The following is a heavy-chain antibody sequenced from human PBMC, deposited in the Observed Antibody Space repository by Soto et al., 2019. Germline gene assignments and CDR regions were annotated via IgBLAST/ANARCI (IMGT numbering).Heavy chain of an antibody. J-gene: IGHJ4*02. D-gene: IGHD3-22*01. CDR3: XXYYYDSSGYYYFDY. V-gene: IGHV4-61*01. CDR1: GGSVSSGSYY. Sequence: SETLSLTCTVSGGSVSSGSYYWSWIRQPPGKGLEWIGYIYYSGSTNXXXXXXXXXXXXXXXXKNQFSLKLSSVTAADTAVYYXXXYYYDSSGYYYFDYWGQGTLVTISS. CDR2: IYYSGST.